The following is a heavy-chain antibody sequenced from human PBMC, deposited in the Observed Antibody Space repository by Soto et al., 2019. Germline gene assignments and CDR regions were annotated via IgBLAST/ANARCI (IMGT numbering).Heavy chain of an antibody. CDR3: AREGSNYYDSSGYYDY. D-gene: IGHD3-22*01. V-gene: IGHV4-59*12. Sequence: SETLSLTCTVSGFSISSYYWSWIRQPPGKGLEWIGYIYYSGSTNYNPSLKSRVTISVDTSKNQFSLKLSSVTAADTAVYYCAREGSNYYDSSGYYDYWGQGTLVTVSS. J-gene: IGHJ4*02. CDR1: GFSISSYY. CDR2: IYYSGST.